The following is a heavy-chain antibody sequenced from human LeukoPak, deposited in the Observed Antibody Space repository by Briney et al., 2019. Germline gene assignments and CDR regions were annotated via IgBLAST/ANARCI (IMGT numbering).Heavy chain of an antibody. J-gene: IGHJ4*02. Sequence: GGSLRLSCAASGFTFNTYTMSWVRQAPGKGLEWVSSINSRSTKIYYADSVKGRFTVSRDNTKRSLYLQMDSLRAEDTAVYFCAKESGDCGADCLALNDYWGQGTLVTVSS. D-gene: IGHD2-21*02. CDR1: GFTFNTYT. V-gene: IGHV3-21*01. CDR3: AKESGDCGADCLALNDY. CDR2: INSRSTKI.